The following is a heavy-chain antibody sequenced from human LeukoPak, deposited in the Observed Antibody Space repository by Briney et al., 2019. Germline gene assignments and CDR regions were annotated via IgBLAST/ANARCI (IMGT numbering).Heavy chain of an antibody. CDR2: SWYDGTKK. CDR1: GFTHSSYG. V-gene: IGHV3-33*01. D-gene: IGHD6-13*01. CDR3: VREGNIAAAGTLYYYYGMDV. J-gene: IGHJ6*02. Sequence: GGSLRLSCAASGFTHSSYGVHWVRQAPGKGLEWVAVSWYDGTKKYSADFVKGRFTISRDNSKNTLYLHMNSLRAEDTAVYYCVREGNIAAAGTLYYYYGMDVWGQGTTVTVSS.